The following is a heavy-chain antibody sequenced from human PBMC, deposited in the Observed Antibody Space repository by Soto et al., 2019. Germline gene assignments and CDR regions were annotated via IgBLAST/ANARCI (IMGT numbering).Heavy chain of an antibody. CDR2: INSDGSST. CDR1: GFTFSSYW. V-gene: IGHV3-74*01. J-gene: IGHJ3*02. Sequence: QPGGSLRLSCAASGFTFSSYWMHWVRQAPGKGLVWVSRINSDGSSTSYADSVKGRFTISRDNAKNTLYLQMNSLRAEDTAVYYCAKDVGYYDSSGYYQGPDAFDIWGQGTMVTVSS. CDR3: AKDVGYYDSSGYYQGPDAFDI. D-gene: IGHD3-22*01.